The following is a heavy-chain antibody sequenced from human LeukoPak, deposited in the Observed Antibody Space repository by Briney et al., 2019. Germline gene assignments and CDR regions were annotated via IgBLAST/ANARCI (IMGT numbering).Heavy chain of an antibody. CDR3: ARSAYSRSGFDY. V-gene: IGHV3-30*02. J-gene: IGHJ4*02. D-gene: IGHD6-13*01. CDR2: IRYDGSNK. CDR1: GFTFSSYG. Sequence: PGGSLRLSCAASGFTFSSYGMHWVRQAPGKGLEWVAFIRYDGSNKYYADSVKGRFTISRDNSKNTLYLQMNSLRAEDTAVYYCARSAYSRSGFDYWGQGTLVTVSS.